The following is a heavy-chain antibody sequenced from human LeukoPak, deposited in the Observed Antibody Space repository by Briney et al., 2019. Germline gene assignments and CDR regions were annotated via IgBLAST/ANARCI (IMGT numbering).Heavy chain of an antibody. Sequence: PSETLSLTCAVSGGSISGSNWWTWVRQPPGKGLEWIGEIYHSGNANYNPSLTSRVSISVDKSKNLFSLRLRSVTAADTAVYYCARIESTTVTFDYWGQGTLVTVSS. CDR1: GGSISGSNW. V-gene: IGHV4-4*02. CDR2: IYHSGNA. J-gene: IGHJ4*02. D-gene: IGHD4-17*01. CDR3: ARIESTTVTFDY.